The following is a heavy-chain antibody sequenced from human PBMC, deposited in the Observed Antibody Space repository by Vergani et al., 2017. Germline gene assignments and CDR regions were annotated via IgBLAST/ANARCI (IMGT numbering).Heavy chain of an antibody. Sequence: VQSGGTLAQPGGSLRLSCVASGFNFSTSDLMWVRQAPGKGLEWVAYVSTNNRSQSYADSVKGRFAVSRDSVKNSLFLQMNSLRVEDTAAYYCAREYSSSTGRGFDMWGQGTKVTVSP. D-gene: IGHD3-22*01. CDR3: AREYSSSTGRGFDM. CDR2: VSTNNRSQ. V-gene: IGHV3-48*01. J-gene: IGHJ3*02. CDR1: GFNFSTSD.